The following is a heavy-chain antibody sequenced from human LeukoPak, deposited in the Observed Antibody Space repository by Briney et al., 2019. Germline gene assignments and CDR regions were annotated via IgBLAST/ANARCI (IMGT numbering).Heavy chain of an antibody. CDR3: AREATRLIAARRAFFEG. V-gene: IGHV4-39*07. J-gene: IGHJ4*02. CDR1: GGSISSSSYY. Sequence: SETLSLTCTVSGGSISSSSYYWGWIRQPPGKGLEWIGEIYHSGSTNYNPSLKSRVTISVDKSKNQFSLKLSSVTAADTAVYYCAREATRLIAARRAFFEGWGQGTLVTVSS. D-gene: IGHD6-6*01. CDR2: IYHSGST.